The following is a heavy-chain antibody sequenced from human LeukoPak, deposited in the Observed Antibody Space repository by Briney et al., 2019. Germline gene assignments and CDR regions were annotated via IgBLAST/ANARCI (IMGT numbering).Heavy chain of an antibody. CDR1: GYTFTSYG. CDR2: ISAYNGNT. V-gene: IGHV1-18*01. D-gene: IGHD4-17*01. CDR3: ARDLVFERLPNTVTKYYYYGMDV. J-gene: IGHJ6*02. Sequence: GASVKVSCKASGYTFTSYGISWVRQAPGQGLEWMGWISAYNGNTNYAQKLQGRVTMTTDTSTSTAYMELRSLRSDDTAVYYCARDLVFERLPNTVTKYYYYGMDVWGQGTTVTVSS.